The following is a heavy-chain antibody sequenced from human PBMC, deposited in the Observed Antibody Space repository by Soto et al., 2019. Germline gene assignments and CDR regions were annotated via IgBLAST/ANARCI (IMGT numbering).Heavy chain of an antibody. D-gene: IGHD1-1*01. CDR3: ARDQLEGNWFDP. Sequence: SETLSLTCAVSGGSISSGGYSWNWIRQPLGKGLEWIGYIYHSGSTYYNPSLKSRVTISVDKSKNQFSLKLTSVTAADTAVYYCARDQLEGNWFDPWGKGTLVTVSS. CDR2: IYHSGST. CDR1: GGSISSGGYS. V-gene: IGHV4-30-2*01. J-gene: IGHJ5*02.